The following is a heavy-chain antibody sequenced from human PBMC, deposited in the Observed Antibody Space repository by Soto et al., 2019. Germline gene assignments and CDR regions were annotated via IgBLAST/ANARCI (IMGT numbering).Heavy chain of an antibody. CDR1: GFTFDDYA. D-gene: IGHD3-10*01. Sequence: HPGGSLRLSCAASGFTFDDYAMHWVRQAPGKGLEWVSLISWDGGSTYYADSVKGRFTISRDNSKNSLYLQMNSLRAEDTALYYCAKGGIEYYYGSGDYYYYGMDVWGQGTTVTVSS. V-gene: IGHV3-43D*04. CDR3: AKGGIEYYYGSGDYYYYGMDV. J-gene: IGHJ6*02. CDR2: ISWDGGST.